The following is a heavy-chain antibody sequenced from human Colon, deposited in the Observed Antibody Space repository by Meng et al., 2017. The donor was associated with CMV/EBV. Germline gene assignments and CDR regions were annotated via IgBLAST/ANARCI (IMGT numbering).Heavy chain of an antibody. J-gene: IGHJ4*02. CDR1: GFPFSSHS. CDR3: MRDLLPIRPMPAAQDY. D-gene: IGHD2-2*01. V-gene: IGHV3-21*05. CDR2: ISSSGKDE. Sequence: GESLKISCEASGFPFSSHSMNWVRQAPGKGLEWISYISSSGKDEYYADSVKGRFTISRDNAKNSVSLQMNTLKVEDTAVYYCMRDLLPIRPMPAAQDYWGQGTLVTVSS.